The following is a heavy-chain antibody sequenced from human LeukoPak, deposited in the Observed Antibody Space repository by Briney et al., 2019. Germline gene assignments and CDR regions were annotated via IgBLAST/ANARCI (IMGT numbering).Heavy chain of an antibody. CDR3: ARAIYGPGGMDV. CDR2: IYYSGST. D-gene: IGHD2/OR15-2a*01. CDR1: GGSISSYY. V-gene: IGHV4-59*01. J-gene: IGHJ6*02. Sequence: SETLSLTCTVSGGSISSYYWSWIRQPPGKGLEWIGCIYYSGSTNYNPSLKSRVTISVDTSKNQFSLKLSSVTAADTAVYYCARAIYGPGGMDVWGQGTTVTVSS.